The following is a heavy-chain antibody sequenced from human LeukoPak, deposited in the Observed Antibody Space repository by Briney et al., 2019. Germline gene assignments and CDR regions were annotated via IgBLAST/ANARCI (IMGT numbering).Heavy chain of an antibody. Sequence: SVKVSCKASGGTFSSYAISWVRQAPGQGLEWMGRIIPIFGTANYAQKFQGRVTITTDESTSTAYMELSSLRSEDTAVYYCATEQRNCTNGVCSYLRRQAFDIWGQGTMVTVSS. CDR2: IIPIFGTA. D-gene: IGHD2-8*01. V-gene: IGHV1-69*05. CDR3: ATEQRNCTNGVCSYLRRQAFDI. J-gene: IGHJ3*02. CDR1: GGTFSSYA.